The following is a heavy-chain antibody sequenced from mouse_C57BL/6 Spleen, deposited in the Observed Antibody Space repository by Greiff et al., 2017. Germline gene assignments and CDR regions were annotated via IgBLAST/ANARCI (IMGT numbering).Heavy chain of an antibody. CDR1: GYSFSDYN. CDR2: INPNYGTT. J-gene: IGHJ2*01. CDR3: ARGGAGYSNYYYFDY. D-gene: IGHD2-5*01. V-gene: IGHV1-39*01. Sequence: EVQLQQSGPDLVKPGASVKISCKASGYSFSDYNMNWVQQTPGKGLEWIGVINPNYGTTSYNQKFKGKATVTGDQASSTAYMQLNSLTSEDSAVDYGARGGAGYSNYYYFDYWGQGTTLTVSS.